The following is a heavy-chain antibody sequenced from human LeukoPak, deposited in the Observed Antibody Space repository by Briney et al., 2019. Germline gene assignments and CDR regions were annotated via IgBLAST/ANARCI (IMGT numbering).Heavy chain of an antibody. D-gene: IGHD3-10*01. CDR3: ATDRTPPGEKAEYYFDY. Sequence: ASVKVSCKVSGYTLTELSMHWVRQAPGKGLEWMGGFDPEDGETIYAQKFQGRVTMTEDTSTDTAYMELSSLRSEDTAVYYCATDRTPPGEKAEYYFDYWGQGTLVTVSS. J-gene: IGHJ4*02. CDR2: FDPEDGET. V-gene: IGHV1-24*01. CDR1: GYTLTELS.